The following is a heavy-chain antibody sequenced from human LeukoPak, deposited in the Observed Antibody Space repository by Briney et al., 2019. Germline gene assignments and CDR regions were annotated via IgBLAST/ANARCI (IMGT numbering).Heavy chain of an antibody. Sequence: ASVKVSCKASGYTFTTYYMHWVRQAPGQGLEWMGIINPSGGSTSYAQKFQGRVTMTTDTSTSTAYMELRSLRSDDTAVYYCARDLPYSSSWESIDYWGQGTLVTVSS. CDR2: INPSGGST. CDR1: GYTFTTYY. J-gene: IGHJ4*02. V-gene: IGHV1-46*01. CDR3: ARDLPYSSSWESIDY. D-gene: IGHD6-13*01.